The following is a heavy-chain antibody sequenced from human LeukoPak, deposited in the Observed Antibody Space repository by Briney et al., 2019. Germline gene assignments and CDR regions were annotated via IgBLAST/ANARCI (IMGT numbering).Heavy chain of an antibody. J-gene: IGHJ4*02. CDR1: GFTFDDYV. CDR2: ISGSGGVT. Sequence: GGSLRLSCAASGFTFDDYVMHWVRQAPGKGPEWVSDISGSGGVTHYADSVKGRFSISRDNSKNTLYLQMSSLRAEDTAVYYCAKGPLIEVAGTTWDYWGQGTLVTVSS. V-gene: IGHV3-23*01. CDR3: AKGPLIEVAGTTWDY. D-gene: IGHD6-19*01.